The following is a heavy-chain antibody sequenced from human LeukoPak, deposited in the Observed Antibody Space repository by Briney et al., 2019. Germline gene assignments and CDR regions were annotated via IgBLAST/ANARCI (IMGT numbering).Heavy chain of an antibody. V-gene: IGHV3-73*01. J-gene: IGHJ6*03. D-gene: IGHD5-12*01. Sequence: GGSLRLSCAASGFTFSGSAMHWVRQASGKGLEWVGRIRSKANSYATAYAASVKGRFTISRDDSKNTAYLQMNSLKTEDTAVYYCTSPGSRGYSGYARVYYYMDVWGKGTTVTVSS. CDR2: IRSKANSYAT. CDR1: GFTFSGSA. CDR3: TSPGSRGYSGYARVYYYMDV.